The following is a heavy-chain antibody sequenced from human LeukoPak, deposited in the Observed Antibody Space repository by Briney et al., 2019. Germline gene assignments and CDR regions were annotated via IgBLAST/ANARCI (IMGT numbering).Heavy chain of an antibody. CDR2: IYYSGST. Sequence: SETLSLTCTVSGGSISNHYWSWIRQPPGKGLEWIGYIYYSGSTHYNPSLKSRVTISVDTSKNQFSLKLSSVTAADTAVYFCARARNYYDSSDYYYEGDAFDIWGQGTMVTVSS. V-gene: IGHV4-59*11. D-gene: IGHD3-22*01. CDR1: GGSISNHY. CDR3: ARARNYYDSSDYYYEGDAFDI. J-gene: IGHJ3*02.